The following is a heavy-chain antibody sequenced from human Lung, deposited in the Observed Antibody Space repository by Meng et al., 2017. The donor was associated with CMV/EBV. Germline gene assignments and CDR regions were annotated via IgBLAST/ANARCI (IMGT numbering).Heavy chain of an antibody. CDR1: GYSFTSYW. V-gene: IGHV5-51*01. J-gene: IGHJ4*02. CDR3: AIYFQRGILTGYYPDY. Sequence: GYSFTSYWIGWVRQMPGKGLEWMGIIYPGDSDTRYSPSFQGQVTISADKSISTAYLQWSSLKASDTAMYYCAIYFQRGILTGYYPDYWGQGTLVTVSS. D-gene: IGHD3-9*01. CDR2: IYPGDSDT.